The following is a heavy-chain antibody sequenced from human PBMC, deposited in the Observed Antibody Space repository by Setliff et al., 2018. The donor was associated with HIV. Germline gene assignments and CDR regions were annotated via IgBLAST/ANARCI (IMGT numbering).Heavy chain of an antibody. CDR3: GRGRSSWYNTEPYYCDL. CDR1: GGSISGHY. D-gene: IGHD1-1*01. J-gene: IGHJ4*02. CDR2: MVYTGGT. V-gene: IGHV4-59*08. Sequence: TLSLTCTVSGGSISGHYWSWIRQPPGKELEWIASMVYTGGTNYNPSLKSRLAFSLDKSQNQFSLTLTSVTPADTAVYFCGRGRSSWYNTEPYYCDLWGQGALVTVSS.